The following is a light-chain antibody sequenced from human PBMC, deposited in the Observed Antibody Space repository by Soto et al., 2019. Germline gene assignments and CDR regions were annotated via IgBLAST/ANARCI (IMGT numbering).Light chain of an antibody. Sequence: EIALTKSPGTLSLSQLERATIFSNGIQSVSSSYLAWYQQKPGQAPRLLIYGASTRATGIPARFSGSGSGTEFTLTISSLQSEDFAVYYCQQYKNWLTWTFGQGTRLEIK. CDR1: QSVSSSY. CDR2: GAS. J-gene: IGKJ5*01. V-gene: IGKV3-15*01. CDR3: QQYKNWLTWT.